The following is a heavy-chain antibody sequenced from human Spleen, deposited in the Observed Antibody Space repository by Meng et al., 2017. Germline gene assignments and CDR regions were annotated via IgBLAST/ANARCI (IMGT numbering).Heavy chain of an antibody. CDR3: ARGIRGDEQYFQH. CDR2: IFSSGST. CDR1: TGSFSGYY. J-gene: IGHJ1*01. Sequence: VQLQQWGAGLLKPSETLSLTCAVYTGSFSGYYWSWIRQSAGKGLEWIGRIFSSGSTNYNPSLRSRLTMSVDTSKNQFSLKLRSVTAADTAVYYCARGIRGDEQYFQHWGQGTLVTVSS. D-gene: IGHD3-10*01. V-gene: IGHV4-59*10.